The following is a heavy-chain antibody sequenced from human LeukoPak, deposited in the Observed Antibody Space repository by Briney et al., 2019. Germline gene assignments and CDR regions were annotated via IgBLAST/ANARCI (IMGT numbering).Heavy chain of an antibody. CDR1: GFTFSSYW. Sequence: GGSLRLSCAASGFTFSSYWMHWVRQTPGKGLVWVSRIKGDGSSTSYADSVKGRFTISRDNAKNTLYLQMNSLRAEDTAVYYCARDGYSFGHDFDYWGQGTLVTVSS. CDR2: IKGDGSST. V-gene: IGHV3-74*01. J-gene: IGHJ4*02. CDR3: ARDGYSFGHDFDY. D-gene: IGHD5-18*01.